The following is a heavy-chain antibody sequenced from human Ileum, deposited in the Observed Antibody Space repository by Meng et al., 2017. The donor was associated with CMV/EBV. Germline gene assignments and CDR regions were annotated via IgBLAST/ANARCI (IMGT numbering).Heavy chain of an antibody. V-gene: IGHV4-39*07. CDR2: ISYSGTA. J-gene: IGHJ4*02. CDR3: ARDSTYPSGLDY. D-gene: IGHD3-10*01. CDR1: GDSISSSLYY. Sequence: HLQLQEPGPGLVKPSATLSPTCTVSGDSISSSLYYWGWIRQPPGKGLEWIGTISYSGTAFYNLSLKSRVAISIDTSKFQFSLKLSSVTATDTAVYYCARDSTYPSGLDYWGQGTLVTVSS.